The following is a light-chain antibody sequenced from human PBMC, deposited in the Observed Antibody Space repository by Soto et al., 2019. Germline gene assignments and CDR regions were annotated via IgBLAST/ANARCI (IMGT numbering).Light chain of an antibody. CDR3: QQRSNWPT. J-gene: IGKJ4*01. CDR1: QSVSSY. CDR2: DAS. V-gene: IGKV3-11*01. Sequence: EIVLTQSPATLSLSPGERATLSCRASQSVSSYLAWYQQKPGQAPRLLIYDASNRATGIPARFSGSGSGTDFTLTISSLEPEAFAVYYCQQRSNWPTFGGGTKVELK.